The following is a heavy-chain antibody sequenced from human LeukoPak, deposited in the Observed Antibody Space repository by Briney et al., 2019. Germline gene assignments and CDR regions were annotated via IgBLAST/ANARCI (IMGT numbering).Heavy chain of an antibody. V-gene: IGHV3-64D*06. D-gene: IGHD3-10*01. CDR1: GFTLSTYA. CDR3: VMGALFLWFGEGWYGMDV. Sequence: GGSLRLSCSASGFTLSTYAMHWVRQAPGKGLEHVSVISGNGGSTYYADSVKGRFTISRDTSKNTLHLQMSSLRLEDTPVYYCVMGALFLWFGEGWYGMDVWGQGTTVTVSS. J-gene: IGHJ6*02. CDR2: ISGNGGST.